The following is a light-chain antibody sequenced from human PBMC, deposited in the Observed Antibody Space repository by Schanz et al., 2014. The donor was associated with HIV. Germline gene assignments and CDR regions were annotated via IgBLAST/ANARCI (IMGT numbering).Light chain of an antibody. J-gene: IGKJ1*01. CDR3: QQYYRTPWT. CDR1: QRLSSSY. V-gene: IGKV3-20*01. CDR2: ATS. Sequence: EIVMTQSPGSLSLSPGGRATLSCGASQRLSSSYLAWYQQKRDQPPRLVIYATSTRAAGIPDRFSGTGSGTDFTLTISRLEPEDVAVYYCQQYYRTPWTFGQGTKVEIK.